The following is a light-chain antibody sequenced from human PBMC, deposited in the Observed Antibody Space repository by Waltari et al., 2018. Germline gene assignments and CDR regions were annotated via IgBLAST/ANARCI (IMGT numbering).Light chain of an antibody. Sequence: DIVMTQTPPSLPVTPGEPASISCRSSQSLLHTDGRTYLYWYLQKPGQPPRLLIYRVSNRFSGVPDRFSGSGSGTDFTLKISRVGAEDVGVYYCMQTLQTPFTFGPGTKLDIK. V-gene: IGKV2D-29*01. CDR1: QSLLHTDGRTY. CDR3: MQTLQTPFT. J-gene: IGKJ3*01. CDR2: RVS.